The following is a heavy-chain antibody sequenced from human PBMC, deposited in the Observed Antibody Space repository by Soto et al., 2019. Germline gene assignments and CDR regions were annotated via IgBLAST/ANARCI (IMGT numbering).Heavy chain of an antibody. J-gene: IGHJ4*02. CDR1: GYTFTSYA. Sequence: QVQLVQSGAEVKKPGASVKVSCKASGYTFTSYAISWVRQAPGQGLEWMGWISAYNGNTNYAQKLQGRVTLTTDTSTRTAYMELWRLRSDGTAVYYCARDAPPADYWGQGTLVTVSS. V-gene: IGHV1-18*01. CDR2: ISAYNGNT. CDR3: ARDAPPADY.